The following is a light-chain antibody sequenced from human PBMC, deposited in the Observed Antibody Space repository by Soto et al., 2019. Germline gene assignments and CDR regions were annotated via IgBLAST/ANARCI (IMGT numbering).Light chain of an antibody. V-gene: IGLV1-47*01. CDR2: RNN. CDR3: SSFTTSSTYV. Sequence: QSVLTQPPSASRTPGQGVTISCFGSSSNIGINYVYWYQQLPGTAPKLVLYRNNLRPSGVPDRFSGSKSGTSASLAISGLRSEDEADYYCSSFTTSSTYVFGTGTKLTVL. CDR1: SSNIGINY. J-gene: IGLJ1*01.